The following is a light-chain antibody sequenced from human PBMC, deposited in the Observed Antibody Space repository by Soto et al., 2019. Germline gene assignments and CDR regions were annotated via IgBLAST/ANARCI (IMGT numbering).Light chain of an antibody. J-gene: IGLJ2*01. CDR1: SGHRSYT. CDR3: QTWGTGYVV. CDR2: LNSDGSH. V-gene: IGLV4-69*01. Sequence: QLVLTQSPSASASLGASVKLTCTLSSGHRSYTIAWHQQLPEKGPRYLMTLNSDGSHRKGDGIPDRFSGSSSGAERYLIISSLQSEDEADYSCQTWGTGYVVFGGGTKLTVL.